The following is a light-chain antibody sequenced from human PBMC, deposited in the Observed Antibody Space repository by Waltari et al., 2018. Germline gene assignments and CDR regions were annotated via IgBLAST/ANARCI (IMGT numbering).Light chain of an antibody. CDR1: QSVSSN. J-gene: IGKJ4*01. CDR3: QQYNNWTPST. CDR2: GAS. Sequence: EIVMTQSPATLSVSPGERATLSCRASQSVSSNLAWYQQKPGQAPRLLIYGASTRATGIPARFSGSGSGTEFTLTISSLQSEDFAVYYCQQYNNWTPSTFGGGTKVEIK. V-gene: IGKV3-15*01.